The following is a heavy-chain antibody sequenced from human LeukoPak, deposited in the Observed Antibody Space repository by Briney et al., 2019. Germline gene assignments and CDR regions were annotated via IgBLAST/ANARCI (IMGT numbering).Heavy chain of an antibody. V-gene: IGHV1-69*01. CDR2: IIPIFGTA. D-gene: IGHD3-22*01. CDR1: RGTFSSYA. Sequence: GSSVKVSCKASRGTFSSYAISWVRQAPGQGLEWMGGIIPIFGTANYAQKFQGRVTITADESTSTAYMELSSLRSEDTAVYYCARTLLDDRSGYLDYWGQVTLVTVSS. CDR3: ARTLLDDRSGYLDY. J-gene: IGHJ4*02.